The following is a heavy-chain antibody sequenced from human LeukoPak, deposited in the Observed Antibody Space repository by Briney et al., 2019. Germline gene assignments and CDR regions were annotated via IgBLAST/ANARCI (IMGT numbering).Heavy chain of an antibody. V-gene: IGHV3-48*03. CDR2: ISSSGSTI. CDR3: VRGLGYSSGRDDY. D-gene: IGHD6-19*01. CDR1: GFTFSSYE. Sequence: GGSLRLSCAASGFTFSSYEMNWVRQAPGKGLEWVSYISSSGSTIHYADSVKGRFTISRDNAKNSLYLQMNSLGAEDTAVYYCVRGLGYSSGRDDYWGQGTLVTVSS. J-gene: IGHJ4*02.